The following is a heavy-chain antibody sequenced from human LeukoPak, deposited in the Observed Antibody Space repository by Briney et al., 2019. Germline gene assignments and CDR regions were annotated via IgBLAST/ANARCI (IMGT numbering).Heavy chain of an antibody. V-gene: IGHV1-18*01. CDR3: ARDTVAGSPHYYYYMDV. CDR2: ISAYNGNT. Sequence: ASVKVSCKASGYTFTNYGISWVRQAPGQGLEWMGWISAYNGNTNYAQKLQGRVTMTTDTSTSTAYMELRSLRSDDTAVYYCARDTVAGSPHYYYYMDVWGKGTTVTVSS. J-gene: IGHJ6*03. D-gene: IGHD6-19*01. CDR1: GYTFTNYG.